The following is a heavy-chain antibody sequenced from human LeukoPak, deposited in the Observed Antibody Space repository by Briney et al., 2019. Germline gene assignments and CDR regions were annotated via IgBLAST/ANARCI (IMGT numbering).Heavy chain of an antibody. CDR3: ARGASRYSSSWYSPHLYFDY. D-gene: IGHD6-13*01. V-gene: IGHV1-2*02. J-gene: IGHJ4*02. CDR2: INPNSGGT. Sequence: ASVKVSRKASGYTFTGYYMHWVRQAPGQGLEWMGWINPNSGGTNYAQKFQGRVTMTRDTSISTAYMELSRLRSDDTAVYYRARGASRYSSSWYSPHLYFDYWGQGTLVTVSS. CDR1: GYTFTGYY.